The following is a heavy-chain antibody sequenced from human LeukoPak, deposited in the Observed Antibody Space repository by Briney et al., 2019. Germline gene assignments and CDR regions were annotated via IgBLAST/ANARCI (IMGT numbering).Heavy chain of an antibody. CDR1: GDSINSGHYY. CDR2: IYHSGNT. D-gene: IGHD2-8*01. Sequence: SETLSLTCSVSGDSINSGHYYWAWIRQPPGKDLEWIGTIYHSGNTFYNLSLKSRLTISVDTSKNQFSLKLSSVTAADTAVYFCARRMRTNTWYYSDYWGPGTLVAVSS. J-gene: IGHJ4*02. V-gene: IGHV4-39*01. CDR3: ARRMRTNTWYYSDY.